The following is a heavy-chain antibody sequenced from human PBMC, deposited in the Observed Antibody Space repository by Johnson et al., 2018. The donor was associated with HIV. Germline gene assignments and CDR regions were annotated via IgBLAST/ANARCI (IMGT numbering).Heavy chain of an antibody. D-gene: IGHD6-19*01. J-gene: IGHJ3*02. Sequence: QEKLVESGGGVVQPGRSLRLSCTASGFTFSDYYMSWIRQAPGKGLEWVSYISSSGSTIYYADSVKGRFTISRDNAKNSLYLQMNTLRAEDTAVYYCARDAVISSGWYNVDAFDIWGQGTMVTVSS. CDR1: GFTFSDYY. V-gene: IGHV3-11*01. CDR2: ISSSGSTI. CDR3: ARDAVISSGWYNVDAFDI.